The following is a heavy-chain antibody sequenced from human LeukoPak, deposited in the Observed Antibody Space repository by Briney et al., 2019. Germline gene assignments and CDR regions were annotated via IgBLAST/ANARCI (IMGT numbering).Heavy chain of an antibody. CDR2: IYYSGST. J-gene: IGHJ3*02. CDR1: GGSISSYY. D-gene: IGHD6-19*01. V-gene: IGHV4-59*08. CDR3: ARRGRYDAFDI. Sequence: SETLSLTCTVSGGSISSYYCSWIRQPPGKGLEWIGYIYYSGSTNYNPSLKSRVAISVDTSKNQFSLKLSSVTAADTAVYYCARRGRYDAFDIWGQGKMVTVSS.